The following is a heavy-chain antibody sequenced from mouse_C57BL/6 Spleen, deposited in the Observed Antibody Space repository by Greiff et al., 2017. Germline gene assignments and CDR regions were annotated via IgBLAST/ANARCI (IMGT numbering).Heavy chain of an antibody. Sequence: VKLQESGPELVKPGASVKISCKASGYAFSSSWMNWVKQRPGKGLEWIGRIYPGDGDTNYNGKFKGKATLTADKYSSPAYMQLSSLTSEDSAFYFCARSDGNLFDYWGQGTTLTVSS. CDR3: ARSDGNLFDY. CDR1: GYAFSSSW. D-gene: IGHD2-1*01. CDR2: IYPGDGDT. J-gene: IGHJ2*01. V-gene: IGHV1-82*01.